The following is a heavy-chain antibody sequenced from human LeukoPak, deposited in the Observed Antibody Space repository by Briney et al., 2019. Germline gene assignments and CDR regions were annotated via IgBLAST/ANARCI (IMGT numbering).Heavy chain of an antibody. J-gene: IGHJ6*02. V-gene: IGHV3-30*04. CDR3: ARDRGLWFGELSTSGMDV. CDR2: ISYDGSNK. Sequence: GRSLRLSCAASGFTFSSYAMHWVRQAPGKGLEWVAVISYDGSNKYYADSVKGRFTISSDNSKNTLYLQMNSLRAEDTAVYYCARDRGLWFGELSTSGMDVWGQGTTVTVSS. CDR1: GFTFSSYA. D-gene: IGHD3-10*01.